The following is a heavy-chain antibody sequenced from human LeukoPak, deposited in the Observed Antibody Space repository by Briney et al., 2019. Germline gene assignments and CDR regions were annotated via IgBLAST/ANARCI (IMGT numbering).Heavy chain of an antibody. CDR1: GFIFTSYW. CDR3: ARVSSSGWDYYYDYYMEV. V-gene: IGHV3-7*01. Sequence: GGSVRLSCAASGFIFTSYWMTWVRQAPGKGLEWVGNINQNGSEKNYVDSVKGRFTIPKDNPKNSLYLQMNSLRADDTAVYYCARVSSSGWDYYYDYYMEVWGKGTTVTVSS. J-gene: IGHJ6*03. CDR2: INQNGSEK. D-gene: IGHD6-19*01.